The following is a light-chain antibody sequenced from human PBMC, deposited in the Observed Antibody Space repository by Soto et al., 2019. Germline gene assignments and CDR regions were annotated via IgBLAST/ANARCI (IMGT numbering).Light chain of an antibody. V-gene: IGKV1-39*01. CDR3: QHGYSTPLT. CDR1: QSISTY. J-gene: IGKJ4*01. Sequence: DIQVTQSPSSLFATVGGRVTITCRASQSISTYLHWYQQKPGKAPNLLIYAASTLQSGVPSRFSGSGSGTDFTLTISSLQPEDFATYFCQHGYSTPLTFGGGTKVDIK. CDR2: AAS.